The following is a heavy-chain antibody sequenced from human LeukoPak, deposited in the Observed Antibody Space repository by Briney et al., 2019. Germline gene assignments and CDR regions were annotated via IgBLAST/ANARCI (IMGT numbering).Heavy chain of an antibody. CDR2: ISSSSSYI. Sequence: RAGGSLRLSCAASGFTFSSYAMSWVRQAPGKGLEWVSSISSSSSYIYYADSVKGRFTISRDNAKNSLYLQMNSLRAEDTAVYYCARDGSLRFLEWLSGMDVWGQGTTVTVSS. V-gene: IGHV3-21*01. CDR3: ARDGSLRFLEWLSGMDV. J-gene: IGHJ6*02. D-gene: IGHD3-3*01. CDR1: GFTFSSYA.